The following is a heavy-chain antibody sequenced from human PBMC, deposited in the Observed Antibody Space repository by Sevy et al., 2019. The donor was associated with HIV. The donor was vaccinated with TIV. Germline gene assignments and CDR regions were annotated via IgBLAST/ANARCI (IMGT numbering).Heavy chain of an antibody. Sequence: KQSQTLSLTCAISGDSVSSNSAAWNWIRQSPSRGLEWLGRTYYRSKWYNDYAVSVKSRITINPDTSKNQFSLQLNSVTPEDTAVYYCARATLRAVASTFDYWGQGTLVTVSS. CDR2: TYYRSKWYN. D-gene: IGHD6-19*01. J-gene: IGHJ4*02. CDR1: GDSVSSNSAA. CDR3: ARATLRAVASTFDY. V-gene: IGHV6-1*01.